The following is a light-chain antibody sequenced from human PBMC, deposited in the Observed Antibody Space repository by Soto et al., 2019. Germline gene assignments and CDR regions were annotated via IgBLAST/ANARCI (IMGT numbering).Light chain of an antibody. Sequence: EIALTQSPATLSLSPGERATLSCRASQSVSSYLAWYQQKPGQAPRLLIYGASSRATGIPDRFSGSGSGTDFTLTISGLEPEDFAVYYCQQYGTSSMYTFGQGTKLEIK. V-gene: IGKV3-20*01. CDR3: QQYGTSSMYT. J-gene: IGKJ2*01. CDR1: QSVSSY. CDR2: GAS.